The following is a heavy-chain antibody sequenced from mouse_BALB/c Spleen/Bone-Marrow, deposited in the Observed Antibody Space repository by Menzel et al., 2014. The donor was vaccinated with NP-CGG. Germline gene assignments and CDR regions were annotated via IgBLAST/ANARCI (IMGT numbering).Heavy chain of an antibody. D-gene: IGHD2-3*01. Sequence: VQLQQSGPELVKPGASVKMSCKASGYTFTSRIMHWVKQKPGQGLEWIGYINPYNDGTKYNEKFKGKATLTSDKSSSTAYMELSSLTSEDSAVYYCARRWLPYAMDYWGQGTSVTVSS. CDR1: GYTFTSRI. CDR2: INPYNDGT. CDR3: ARRWLPYAMDY. V-gene: IGHV1-14*01. J-gene: IGHJ4*01.